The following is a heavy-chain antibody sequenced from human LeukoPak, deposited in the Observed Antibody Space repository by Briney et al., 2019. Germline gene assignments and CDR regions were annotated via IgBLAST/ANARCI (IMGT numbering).Heavy chain of an antibody. Sequence: SGTLSLTCAVSGGSISNSIWWWTWVRQPPGKGLEWIGEIYHSGSTNYNPSLKSRVTISVDTSKNQFSLKLSSVTAADTAVYFCARDRHSSSWYGVDYWGQGTLVTVSS. CDR2: IYHSGST. J-gene: IGHJ4*02. V-gene: IGHV4-4*02. D-gene: IGHD6-13*01. CDR1: GGSISNSIW. CDR3: ARDRHSSSWYGVDY.